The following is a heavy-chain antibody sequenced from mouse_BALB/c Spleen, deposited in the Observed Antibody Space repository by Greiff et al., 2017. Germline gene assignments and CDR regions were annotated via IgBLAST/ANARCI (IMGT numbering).Heavy chain of an antibody. J-gene: IGHJ2*01. CDR2: ISSGGSYT. Sequence: EVKLMESGGGLVKPGGSLKLSCAASGFTFSSYAMSWVRQSPEKRLEWVAEISSGGSYTYYPDTVTGRFTISRDNAKNTLYLEMSSLRSEDTAMYYCAREATVAFDYWGQGTTLTVSS. D-gene: IGHD1-1*01. V-gene: IGHV5-9-4*01. CDR3: AREATVAFDY. CDR1: GFTFSSYA.